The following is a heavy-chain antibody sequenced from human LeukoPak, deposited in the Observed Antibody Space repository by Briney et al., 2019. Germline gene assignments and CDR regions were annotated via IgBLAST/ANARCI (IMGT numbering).Heavy chain of an antibody. CDR2: IYGGGNT. J-gene: IGHJ4*02. Sequence: PGGSLRLSCTASGFAVSSNFISWVRQAPGKGLEWVSVIYGGGNTYYPDSVKGRFTISRDPSKNTLYLQMNSLRAEDTAVYYCAKGGAYSGSYYGYWGQGTLVTVSS. CDR1: GFAVSSNF. V-gene: IGHV3-53*01. D-gene: IGHD1-26*01. CDR3: AKGGAYSGSYYGY.